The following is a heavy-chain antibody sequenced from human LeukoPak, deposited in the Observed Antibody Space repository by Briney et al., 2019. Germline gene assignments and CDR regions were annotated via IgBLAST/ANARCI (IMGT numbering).Heavy chain of an antibody. J-gene: IGHJ6*02. Sequence: GGSLRLSCAASGFTFSSYGMHWVRQAPGKGLEWVAVISYDGSNKYYADSVKGRFTISRDNSKNTLYLQMNSLRAEDTAVYYCAREAQIVVVVAATPYYGMDVWGQGTTVTVSS. CDR2: ISYDGSNK. V-gene: IGHV3-30*03. CDR3: AREAQIVVVVAATPYYGMDV. CDR1: GFTFSSYG. D-gene: IGHD2-15*01.